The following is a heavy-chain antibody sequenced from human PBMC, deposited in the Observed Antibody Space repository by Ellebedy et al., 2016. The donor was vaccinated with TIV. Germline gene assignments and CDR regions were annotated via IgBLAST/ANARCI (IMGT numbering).Heavy chain of an antibody. V-gene: IGHV4-59*08. Sequence: SETLSLTCTVSGGSISGYSWSWIRQSPGKGLEWIGYIFFSGSTNYNPSLKSRVAISMDKSRNQFSLKLSSVTVADTAVYYCARQFLDCGGGSCYSYGILDYWGQGTLVTVSS. J-gene: IGHJ4*02. CDR2: IFFSGST. CDR3: ARQFLDCGGGSCYSYGILDY. D-gene: IGHD2-15*01. CDR1: GGSISGYS.